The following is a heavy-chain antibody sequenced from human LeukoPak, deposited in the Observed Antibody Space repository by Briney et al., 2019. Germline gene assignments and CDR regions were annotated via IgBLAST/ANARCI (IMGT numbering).Heavy chain of an antibody. CDR3: ARDLTYQLRHGPNYSDY. V-gene: IGHV3-21*01. D-gene: IGHD2-2*01. CDR1: GFTFSTYS. CDR2: ISSSSSYI. J-gene: IGHJ4*02. Sequence: GGSLRLSCAASGFTFSTYSMNWVRQAPGKGLEWVSSISSSSSYISYADSVKGRFTISRDNAKNSLYLQMNSLRAEDTAVYYCARDLTYQLRHGPNYSDYWGQGTLVTVSS.